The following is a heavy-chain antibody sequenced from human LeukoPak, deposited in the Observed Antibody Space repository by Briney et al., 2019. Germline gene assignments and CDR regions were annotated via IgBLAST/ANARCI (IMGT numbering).Heavy chain of an antibody. D-gene: IGHD3-10*01. J-gene: IGHJ4*02. CDR1: GASISSGGYY. CDR3: ARDQTYSGSGIYTYFDY. Sequence: PSQTLSLTCTVSGASISSGGYYWSWIRQPAGKGLEYLGRIYSTGSTNYNPSLRSRVTIKLSSVTAADTAVYYCARDQTYSGSGIYTYFDYWGQGILVTVSS. V-gene: IGHV4-61*02. CDR2: IYSTGST.